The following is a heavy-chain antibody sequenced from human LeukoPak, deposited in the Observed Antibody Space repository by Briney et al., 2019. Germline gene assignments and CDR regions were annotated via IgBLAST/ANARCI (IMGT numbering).Heavy chain of an antibody. CDR1: GFTFSSYV. CDR2: ISYDGSNK. CDR3: AKDLVALDEYYFDY. J-gene: IGHJ4*02. D-gene: IGHD1-1*01. V-gene: IGHV3-30*18. Sequence: GRSLRLSCAASGFTFSSYVMHWVRQAPGKGLEWVAVISYDGSNKYYADSVKGRFTISRDNSKNTLYLQMNSLRAEDTAVYYCAKDLVALDEYYFDYWGQGTLVTVSS.